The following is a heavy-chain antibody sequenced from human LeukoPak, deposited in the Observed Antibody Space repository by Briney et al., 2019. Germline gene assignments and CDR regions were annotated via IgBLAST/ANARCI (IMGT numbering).Heavy chain of an antibody. CDR1: GYSFTSYW. J-gene: IGHJ2*01. D-gene: IGHD6-19*01. Sequence: GESLKISCKGSGYSFTSYWIGWVRQMPGKVLEWMGIIYPGDSDTRYSPSFQGQVTISADKSISTAYLQWSSLKASDTAMYYCARRAVAGGWYFDLWGRGTLVTVSS. CDR2: IYPGDSDT. CDR3: ARRAVAGGWYFDL. V-gene: IGHV5-51*01.